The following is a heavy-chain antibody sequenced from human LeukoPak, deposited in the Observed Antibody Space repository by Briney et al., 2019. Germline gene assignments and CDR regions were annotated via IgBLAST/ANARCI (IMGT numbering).Heavy chain of an antibody. J-gene: IGHJ6*03. CDR1: GGSISSYY. CDR3: ARGLVAGQLGNYYYYMDV. Sequence: SETLSLTCTVSGGSISSYYWSWIRQPPGKGLEWIGYIYYSGSTNYNPSLKSRVTISVDTSKNQFSLKLSSATAADTAVYYCARGLVAGQLGNYYYYMDVWGKGTTVTVSS. D-gene: IGHD6-6*01. CDR2: IYYSGST. V-gene: IGHV4-59*01.